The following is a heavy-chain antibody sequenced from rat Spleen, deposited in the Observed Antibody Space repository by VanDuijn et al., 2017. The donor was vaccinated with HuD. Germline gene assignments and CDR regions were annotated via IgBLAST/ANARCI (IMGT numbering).Heavy chain of an antibody. J-gene: IGHJ4*01. CDR1: GFIFSDYN. V-gene: IGHV5-7*01. CDR3: ARHMAGLYVMDA. D-gene: IGHD1-3*01. Sequence: EVQLVESGGGLVQPGRSLRLSCVVSGFIFSDYNMAWVRQAPKKGLEWVATIIYDGSGIYYPDSVKGRFTISRDNARGTLYLQMDSLRSEDTATYYCARHMAGLYVMDAWGQGASVTVSS. CDR2: IIYDGSGI.